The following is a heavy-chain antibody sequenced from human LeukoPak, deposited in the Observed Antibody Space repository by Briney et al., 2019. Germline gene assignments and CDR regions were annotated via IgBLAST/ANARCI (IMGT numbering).Heavy chain of an antibody. J-gene: IGHJ4*02. CDR1: GYTFTTYG. CDR3: ARDQVRRGPGNHDY. CDR2: ISTYDGST. D-gene: IGHD1-26*01. Sequence: ASVKVSCKASGYTFTTYGINWVRQAPGQGLEWMGWISTYDGSTNYARKFRDRVTMMRDTSTSTAYMELRSLRSDDTAVYYCARDQVRRGPGNHDYWGQGTVVTVSS. V-gene: IGHV1-18*01.